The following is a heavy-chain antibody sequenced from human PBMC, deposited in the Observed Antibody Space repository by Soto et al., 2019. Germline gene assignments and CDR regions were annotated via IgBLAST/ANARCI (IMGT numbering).Heavy chain of an antibody. CDR1: GATFSSYG. CDR2: ISYDGSNK. D-gene: IGHD6-6*01. J-gene: IGHJ4*02. Sequence: GGSLRLSCVASGATFSSYGMHWVRQAPGKGLEWVAVISYDGSNKYYADSVKGRFTISRDNSKNTLYPQMNSLRAEDTAVYYCAKAPEYSSYFYFDYWGQGTLVTVSS. CDR3: AKAPEYSSYFYFDY. V-gene: IGHV3-30*18.